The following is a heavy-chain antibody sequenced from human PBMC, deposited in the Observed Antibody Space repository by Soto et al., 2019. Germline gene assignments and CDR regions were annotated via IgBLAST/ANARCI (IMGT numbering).Heavy chain of an antibody. CDR3: VKDDGGYPSTAPH. CDR2: ISGSGDRT. CDR1: GITISNYP. D-gene: IGHD3-22*01. V-gene: IGHV3-23*01. J-gene: IGHJ4*02. Sequence: EVQLLESGGGLVQPGGSLRLSCAASGITISNYPMSWVRQAPGKGLDWVSGISGSGDRTYYGHSAKGRFTISKDTSKNSLSLQLDSLGVEDTAVYFCVKDDGGYPSTAPHWGQGTLVTVSS.